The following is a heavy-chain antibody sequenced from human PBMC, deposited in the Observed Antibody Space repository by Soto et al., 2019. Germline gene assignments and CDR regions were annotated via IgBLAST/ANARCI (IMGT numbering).Heavy chain of an antibody. J-gene: IGHJ3*02. Sequence: GESLKISCKGSGYSFTSYWIGWVRQMPGKGLDWMGFIYPVAFVTRYSPSFQGQVTISADKSISTAYLQWSSLKASDTAMFFFAREIGSLYYDSSGDAFDIWGQGTMVTVSS. CDR3: AREIGSLYYDSSGDAFDI. V-gene: IGHV5-51*01. CDR2: IYPVAFVT. CDR1: GYSFTSYW. D-gene: IGHD3-22*01.